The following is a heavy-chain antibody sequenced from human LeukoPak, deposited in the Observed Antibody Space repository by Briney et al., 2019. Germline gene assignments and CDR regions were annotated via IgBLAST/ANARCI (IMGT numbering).Heavy chain of an antibody. CDR3: ARVKDWRSNGFDY. J-gene: IGHJ4*02. CDR2: INPNSGGT. CDR1: GYTFTGYY. Sequence: ASVKVSCKASGYTFTGYYMQWVRQAPVLGLKRMGRINPNSGGTNYAQKFQGRVTMTRDTSISTAYMELSRLRSDDTAVYYCARVKDWRSNGFDYWGQGTLVTVSS. D-gene: IGHD3/OR15-3a*01. V-gene: IGHV1-2*06.